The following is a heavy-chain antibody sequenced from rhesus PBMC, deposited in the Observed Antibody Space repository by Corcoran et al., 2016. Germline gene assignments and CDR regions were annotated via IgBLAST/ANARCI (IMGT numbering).Heavy chain of an antibody. V-gene: IGHV4S10*01. Sequence: QVQLKESGQGVVKPSETLSLTCAVSGGSISDSYRWGWIRQPPGKGLEWICYFYGSSTSTNYNPSLKSRFTTSKDTAKSQFALKLSSVTAADTAVYYCAREVPLYYYDSGDYTGGYGLDSWGQGVVVTVSS. D-gene: IGHD3-28*01. CDR2: FYGSSTST. CDR1: GGSISDSYR. CDR3: AREVPLYYYDSGDYTGGYGLDS. J-gene: IGHJ6*01.